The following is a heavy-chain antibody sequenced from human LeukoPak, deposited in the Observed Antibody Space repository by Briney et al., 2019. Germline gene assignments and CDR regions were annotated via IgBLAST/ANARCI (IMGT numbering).Heavy chain of an antibody. D-gene: IGHD4-17*01. CDR3: AREVRGDHLFDY. Sequence: SETLSLTCTVSGGSISSYYWSWIRQPPGKGLEWIGYIYYSGSTNYNPSLKSRVTISVDTSKNQFSLKLSSVTAADTAVYYCAREVRGDHLFDYWGQGTLVTVSS. J-gene: IGHJ4*02. V-gene: IGHV4-59*01. CDR1: GGSISSYY. CDR2: IYYSGST.